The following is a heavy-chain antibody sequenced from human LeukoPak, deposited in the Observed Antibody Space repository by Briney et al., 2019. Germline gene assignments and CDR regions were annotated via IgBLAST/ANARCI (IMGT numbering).Heavy chain of an antibody. D-gene: IGHD4-17*01. CDR3: AKDLDYGDHGGVY. Sequence: GGSLRLSCAASGFTFSDYWMSWVRQAPGKGLEWVANIQVDGSEQYYVDSLKGRFTISRDNAKNSLYLQMNSLRAEDTGVYYCAKDLDYGDHGGVYWGQGTLVTVSS. CDR1: GFTFSDYW. V-gene: IGHV3-7*05. J-gene: IGHJ4*02. CDR2: IQVDGSEQ.